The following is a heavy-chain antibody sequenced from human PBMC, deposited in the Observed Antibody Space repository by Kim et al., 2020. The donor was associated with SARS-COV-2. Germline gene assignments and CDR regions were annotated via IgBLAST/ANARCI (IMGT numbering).Heavy chain of an antibody. J-gene: IGHJ4*02. Sequence: GGSLRLSCAASGFNFSDYYMSWVRQAPGKGLEWLSYISSSGSTIYYAGSVKGRFTTSRDNDKNSLFLQMDSLRADDMAVYYCARDLLAATGPYYNYLDYWGQGSLVTVSS. D-gene: IGHD3-22*01. CDR1: GFNFSDYY. CDR2: ISSSGSTI. V-gene: IGHV3-11*01. CDR3: ARDLLAATGPYYNYLDY.